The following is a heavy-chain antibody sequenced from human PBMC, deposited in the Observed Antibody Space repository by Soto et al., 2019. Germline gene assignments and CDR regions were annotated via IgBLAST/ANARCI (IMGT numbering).Heavy chain of an antibody. CDR1: GYTFTSYY. Sequence: ASVKVSCKASGYTFTSYYMHWVRQAPGQGLEWMGIINPCGGSTSYAQKFQGRVTMTRDTSTSTVYMELSSLRSEDTAVYYCARGPATYYDILTGYSGVGYYYYYMDVWGKGTTVTVSS. CDR2: INPCGGST. J-gene: IGHJ6*03. CDR3: ARGPATYYDILTGYSGVGYYYYYMDV. D-gene: IGHD3-9*01. V-gene: IGHV1-46*03.